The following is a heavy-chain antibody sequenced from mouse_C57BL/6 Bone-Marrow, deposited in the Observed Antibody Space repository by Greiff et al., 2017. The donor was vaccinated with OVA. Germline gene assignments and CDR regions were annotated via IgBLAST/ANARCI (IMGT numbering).Heavy chain of an antibody. CDR2: IHPNGGST. D-gene: IGHD2-5*01. CDR1: GYTFTSYW. V-gene: IGHV1-64*01. Sequence: QVQLKQPGAELVKPGASVKLSCKASGYTFTSYWMHWVKQRPGQGLEWIGMIHPNGGSTNYNEKFKSKATLTVDKSSSTAYMQLSSLTSEDSAVYDYARRRIYYSNDGFAYWGQGTLVTVSA. J-gene: IGHJ3*01. CDR3: ARRRIYYSNDGFAY.